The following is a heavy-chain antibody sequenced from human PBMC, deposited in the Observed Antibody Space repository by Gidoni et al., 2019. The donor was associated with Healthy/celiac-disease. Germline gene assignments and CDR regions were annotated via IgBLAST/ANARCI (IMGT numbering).Heavy chain of an antibody. Sequence: QVQLVQSGAEVKKPGSSVKVSCKAPGGTFSSYAISWVRQAPGQGLEWMGGIIPIFGTANYAQKFQGRVTITADESTSTAYMELSSLRSEDTAVYYCAARGGYSGYDFGDFDYWGQGTLVTVSS. CDR2: IIPIFGTA. V-gene: IGHV1-69*01. J-gene: IGHJ4*02. D-gene: IGHD5-12*01. CDR3: AARGGYSGYDFGDFDY. CDR1: GGTFSSYA.